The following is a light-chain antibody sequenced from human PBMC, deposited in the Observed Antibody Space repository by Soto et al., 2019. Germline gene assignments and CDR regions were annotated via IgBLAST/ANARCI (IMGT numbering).Light chain of an antibody. J-gene: IGKJ1*01. CDR3: QQYNIWPQT. CDR2: GAS. Sequence: VMTQSPATLSVSPGERAALSCMASQSLRSSLAWYQQKPGQAPRLLIYGASTRATGIPARFSGSGSGTEFTLTISSLQSEDFAVYFCQQYNIWPQTFGQGTKVDI. CDR1: QSLRSS. V-gene: IGKV3-15*01.